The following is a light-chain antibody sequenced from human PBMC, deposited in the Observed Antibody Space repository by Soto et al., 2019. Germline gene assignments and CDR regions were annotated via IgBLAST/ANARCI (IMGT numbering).Light chain of an antibody. CDR3: QQYNGYSPWT. CDR2: DAS. CDR1: QGIRND. J-gene: IGKJ1*01. Sequence: SHMAQSPSSRSSSEPDTITITCRSSQGIRNDLGWYQQKPGKAPKLLIYDASSLESGAPSRFSGSGSGTEFTLTISSLLHDDFGTYYCQQYNGYSPWTFGQGTKVDI. V-gene: IGKV1-17*01.